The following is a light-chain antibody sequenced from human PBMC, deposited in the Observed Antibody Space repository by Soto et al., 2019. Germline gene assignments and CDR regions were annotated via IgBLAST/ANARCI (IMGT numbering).Light chain of an antibody. J-gene: IGKJ3*01. CDR2: GAS. CDR3: QQYGGSPFT. CDR1: QSVSSSY. V-gene: IGKV3-20*01. Sequence: EVVVTQSPGSLAFAPGERTTLSCSASQSVSSSYLAWYQQKPGQAPRLLIYGASNRATGIPDRFSGSGSGTDFALTISRLETDDSAVYYCQQYGGSPFTFGPGTKVDNK.